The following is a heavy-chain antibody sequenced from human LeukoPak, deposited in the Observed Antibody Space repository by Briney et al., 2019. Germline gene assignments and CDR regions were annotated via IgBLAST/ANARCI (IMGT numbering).Heavy chain of an antibody. D-gene: IGHD4-17*01. Sequence: ASVKVSCKASGHTFTRYGVTWVRQAPGQGLEWMGWISGYNGNTKYEEEFQGRVTMTTDTSTSTAYMELRSLRSDDTAMYYCARVAYGANYFDLWGQGTLVTVSS. V-gene: IGHV1-18*01. CDR3: ARVAYGANYFDL. CDR2: ISGYNGNT. J-gene: IGHJ4*02. CDR1: GHTFTRYG.